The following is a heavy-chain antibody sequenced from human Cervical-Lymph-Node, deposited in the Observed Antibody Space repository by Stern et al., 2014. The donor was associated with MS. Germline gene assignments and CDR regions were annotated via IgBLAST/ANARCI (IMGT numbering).Heavy chain of an antibody. D-gene: IGHD1-26*01. CDR3: ARGPRSQSGGSSWFDP. CDR2: IIPIFGTA. Sequence: QLVQSGAEVKKPGSSVKVSCKASGGTFSNYAISWVRQAPGQGLEWMGGIIPIFGTANYAQKFQGRVTITADESTSTAYMELSSLRSEDTAVYYCARGPRSQSGGSSWFDPWGQGTLVTVSS. V-gene: IGHV1-69*01. J-gene: IGHJ5*02. CDR1: GGTFSNYA.